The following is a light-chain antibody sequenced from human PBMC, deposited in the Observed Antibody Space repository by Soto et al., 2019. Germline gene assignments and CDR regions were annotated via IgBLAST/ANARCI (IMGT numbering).Light chain of an antibody. V-gene: IGKV3-15*01. CDR2: GAF. CDR3: KKYNNCTWK. CDR1: QSMTTK. Sequence: IGMTHSRSTLSVSPGEGFTLSCRASQSMTTKLAWYQQKPGQAPRLLIHGAFTRATGIPARFSGSGSGTEFPTTISTLQSEDFEVYYCKKYNNCTWKFRHGTQVDIK. J-gene: IGKJ1*01.